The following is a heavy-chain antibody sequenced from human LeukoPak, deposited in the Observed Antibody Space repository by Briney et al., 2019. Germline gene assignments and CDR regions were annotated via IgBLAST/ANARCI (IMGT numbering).Heavy chain of an antibody. D-gene: IGHD3-10*01. CDR3: ARDGSATPNTGAY. CDR1: GFTFSNYA. J-gene: IGHJ4*02. CDR2: ISGSGHNT. Sequence: GGSLRLSCAASGFTFSNYAMSWVRQAPGKGLEWVSAISGSGHNTYHADSVRGRFTISRDNSKNTLYLQMNSLRAEDTAMYYCARDGSATPNTGAYWGQGTLVTVSS. V-gene: IGHV3-23*01.